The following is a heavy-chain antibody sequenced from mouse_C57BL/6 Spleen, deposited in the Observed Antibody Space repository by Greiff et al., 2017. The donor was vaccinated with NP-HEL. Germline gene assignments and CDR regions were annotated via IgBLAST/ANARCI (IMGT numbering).Heavy chain of an antibody. V-gene: IGHV1-82*01. CDR3: ARGIITTVVASYYYAMDY. CDR2: IYPGDGDT. Sequence: VKLQESGPELVKPGASVKISCKASGYAFSSSWMNWVKQRPGKGLEWIGRIYPGDGDTNYNGKFKGKATLTADKSSSTAYMQLSSLTSEDSAVYFCARGIITTVVASYYYAMDYWGQGTSVTVSS. J-gene: IGHJ4*01. D-gene: IGHD1-1*01. CDR1: GYAFSSSW.